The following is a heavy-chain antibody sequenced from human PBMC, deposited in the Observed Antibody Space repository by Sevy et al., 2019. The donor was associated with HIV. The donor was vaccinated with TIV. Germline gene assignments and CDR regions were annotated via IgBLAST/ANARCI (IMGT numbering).Heavy chain of an antibody. V-gene: IGHV3-53*01. CDR1: GFTVSSNY. D-gene: IGHD3-22*01. J-gene: IGHJ4*02. CDR2: IYSGGST. CDR3: ARAAHVYDSSGYYPPFDY. Sequence: GGSLRLSCAASGFTVSSNYMSWVRQAPGKGLEWVSVIYSGGSTYYADSVKGRFTISSDNSKNTLDLQMNSLRAEDTAVYYCARAAHVYDSSGYYPPFDYWGQGTLVTVSS.